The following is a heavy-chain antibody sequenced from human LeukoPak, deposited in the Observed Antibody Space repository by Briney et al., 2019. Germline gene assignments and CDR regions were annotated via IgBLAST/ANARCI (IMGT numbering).Heavy chain of an antibody. D-gene: IGHD6-19*01. J-gene: IGHJ4*02. V-gene: IGHV3-74*01. CDR2: INADGSTT. CDR3: ATLISGWSLY. Sequence: GSLRLSCAASGSGFTFNNYWMHWVRQAPGKGLVWVSRINADGSTTSYADSVRGRFTISRDNAKNTLYLQMNSLRAEDTAVYYCATLISGWSLYWGQGTLVSVSS. CDR1: GSGFTFNNYW.